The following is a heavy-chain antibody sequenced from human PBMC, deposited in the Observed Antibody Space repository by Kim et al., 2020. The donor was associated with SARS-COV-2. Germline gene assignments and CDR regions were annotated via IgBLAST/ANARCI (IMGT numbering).Heavy chain of an antibody. V-gene: IGHV1-3*01. J-gene: IGHJ4*02. CDR2: INAGNGNT. CDR3: ARHGSGSAGGY. CDR1: GYTFTTYP. Sequence: ASVKVSCKASGYTFTTYPMHWVRQAPGQRLEWMGWINAGNGNTQYSQRFQARVTFTRDTSASTAYMELSSLRSEDTAVYYCARHGSGSAGGYWGQGTLGT. D-gene: IGHD3-10*01.